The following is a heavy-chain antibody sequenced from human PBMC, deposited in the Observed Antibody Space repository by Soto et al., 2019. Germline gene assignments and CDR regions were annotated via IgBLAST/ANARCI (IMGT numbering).Heavy chain of an antibody. CDR1: GFTFSSYG. V-gene: IGHV3-33*01. D-gene: IGHD6-13*01. J-gene: IGHJ5*02. CDR3: ARDPPGIAAAGRFDP. CDR2: IWDDGSNK. Sequence: QVQLLESGGGVVQPGRSLRLSCAASGFTFSSYGMHWVRQAPGKGLEWVAVIWDDGSNKYYADSVKGRFTISRDNSKNALYLQMNSLRAENTAVYYCARDPPGIAAAGRFDPWGQGTLVTVSS.